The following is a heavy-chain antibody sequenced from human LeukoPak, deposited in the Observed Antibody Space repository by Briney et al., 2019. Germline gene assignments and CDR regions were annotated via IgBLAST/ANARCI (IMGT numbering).Heavy chain of an antibody. CDR3: ARSEYHFWSTYPFDY. D-gene: IGHD3-3*01. Sequence: GGSLRLSCAAPGFTFSSYWMTWVRQAPGKGLEWVANIKQDGSEKYYVDSVKGRFTISRDNAKNSLFLQMNTLRAEDTAVYYCARSEYHFWSTYPFDYWGQGTLVTDSS. CDR1: GFTFSSYW. V-gene: IGHV3-7*01. J-gene: IGHJ4*02. CDR2: IKQDGSEK.